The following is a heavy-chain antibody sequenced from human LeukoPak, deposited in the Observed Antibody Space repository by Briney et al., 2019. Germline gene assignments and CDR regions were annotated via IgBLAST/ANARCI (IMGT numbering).Heavy chain of an antibody. CDR2: IYPGDSET. V-gene: IGHV5-51*01. Sequence: GESLKISCKGSGYSFTTYWIGWVRQMPGKGLEWMGIIYPGDSETRYSPSFQGQVTISADKSISTAYLRWSSLKASDTAMYYCASNQQPYYYYMDVWGKGTPVTVSS. CDR3: ASNQQPYYYYMDV. CDR1: GYSFTTYW. J-gene: IGHJ6*03. D-gene: IGHD6-13*01.